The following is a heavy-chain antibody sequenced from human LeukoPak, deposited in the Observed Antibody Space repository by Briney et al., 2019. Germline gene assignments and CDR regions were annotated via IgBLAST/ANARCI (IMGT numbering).Heavy chain of an antibody. CDR2: IYYSGST. CDR1: GFTVSSNY. D-gene: IGHD6-13*01. J-gene: IGHJ6*02. CDR3: ARVAEQQLEDYYYYGMDV. Sequence: PGGSLSLSCAASGFTVSSNYMGWIRQPPGKGLEWIGSIYYSGSTYYNPSLKSRVTISVDTSKNQFSLKLSSVTAADTAVYYCARVAEQQLEDYYYYGMDVWGQGTTVTVSS. V-gene: IGHV4-39*07.